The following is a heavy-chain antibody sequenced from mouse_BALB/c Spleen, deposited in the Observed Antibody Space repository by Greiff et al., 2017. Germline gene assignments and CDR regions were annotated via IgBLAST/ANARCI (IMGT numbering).Heavy chain of an antibody. V-gene: IGHV1S56*01. CDR3: AREDYGYDWYAMDY. D-gene: IGHD2-2*01. CDR1: GYTFTSYY. J-gene: IGHJ4*01. CDR2: IYPGNVNT. Sequence: VQLQQSGPELVKPGASVRISCKASGYTFTSYYIHWVKQRPGQGLEWIGWIYPGNVNTKYNEKFKGKATLTADKSSSTAYMQLSSLTSEDSAVYFCAREDYGYDWYAMDYWGQGTSVTVSS.